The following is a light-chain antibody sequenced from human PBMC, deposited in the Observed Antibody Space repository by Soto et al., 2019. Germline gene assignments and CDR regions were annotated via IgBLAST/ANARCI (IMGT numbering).Light chain of an antibody. J-gene: IGLJ1*01. CDR1: SSDVGGYKY. Sequence: QSVLTQPASVSGSPGQLITISCTGTSSDVGGYKYVSWYQQYPGKAPKLMMYDVSNRPSGVSNRFSGSKSGNTASLTISGLQAEDEADYYCSSYTSSSPCVFGTGTKATVL. CDR2: DVS. CDR3: SSYTSSSPCV. V-gene: IGLV2-14*01.